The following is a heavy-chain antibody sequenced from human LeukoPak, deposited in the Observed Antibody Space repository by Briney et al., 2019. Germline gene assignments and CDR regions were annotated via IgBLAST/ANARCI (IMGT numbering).Heavy chain of an antibody. CDR1: GFTFSSYS. J-gene: IGHJ4*02. CDR3: ARDVKGIAVAGFDY. Sequence: GGSLRLSCAVSGFTFSSYSMNWVRQAPGKGLEWVSSISSSSSYIYYADSVKGRFTISRDNAKNSLYLQMNSLRAEDTAVYYCARDVKGIAVAGFDYWGQGTLVTVSS. CDR2: ISSSSSYI. D-gene: IGHD6-19*01. V-gene: IGHV3-21*01.